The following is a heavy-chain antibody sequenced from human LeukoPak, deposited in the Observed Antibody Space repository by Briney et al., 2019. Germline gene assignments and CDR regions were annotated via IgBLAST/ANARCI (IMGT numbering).Heavy chain of an antibody. CDR1: GYTFTSYG. CDR3: AREIEMATIWYYFDY. CDR2: ISAYNGNT. V-gene: IGHV1-18*01. J-gene: IGHJ4*02. Sequence: ASVKVSCKASGYTFTSYGISWVRQAPGQGLEWMGWISAYNGNTNYAQKLQGRVTMTTDTSTSTAYMELRSLRSDDTAVYYCAREIEMATIWYYFDYWGQGTLVTVPS. D-gene: IGHD5-24*01.